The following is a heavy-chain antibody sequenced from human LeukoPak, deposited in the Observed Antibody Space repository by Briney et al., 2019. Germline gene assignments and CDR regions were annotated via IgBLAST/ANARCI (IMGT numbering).Heavy chain of an antibody. D-gene: IGHD3-22*01. J-gene: IGHJ4*02. Sequence: GGSLRLSCAASGFTFSSHAMHWVRQAPGKGLEYVSSISSNGGSTYYANSVKGRFTIFRDNSKNTMYLQMGSLRAEDMAVYYCARDRSRSGYLSFDFWGQGTLVTVSS. CDR3: ARDRSRSGYLSFDF. CDR2: ISSNGGST. CDR1: GFTFSSHA. V-gene: IGHV3-64*01.